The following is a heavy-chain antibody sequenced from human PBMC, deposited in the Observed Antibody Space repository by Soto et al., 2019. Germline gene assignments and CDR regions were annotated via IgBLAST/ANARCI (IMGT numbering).Heavy chain of an antibody. CDR1: GFTFSSYA. J-gene: IGHJ5*02. Sequence: GGSLRLSCGASGFTFSSYAMSWVRQAPGKGLEWVSAISGSGGSTYYADSVKGRFTISRDNSKNTLYLQMNSLRAEDTAVYYRAKDRGCYDSSGADPWGQGTLVTVSS. CDR3: AKDRGCYDSSGADP. CDR2: ISGSGGST. D-gene: IGHD3-22*01. V-gene: IGHV3-23*01.